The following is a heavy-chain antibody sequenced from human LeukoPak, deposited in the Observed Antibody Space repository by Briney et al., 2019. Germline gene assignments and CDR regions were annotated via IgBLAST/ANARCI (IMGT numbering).Heavy chain of an antibody. CDR3: AAGHLALATLRPEIFDY. CDR2: MNPNSGNT. Sequence: ASVKVSCKASGYSFTSHDINWVRQATGQGLEWMGWMNPNSGNTGYAQKFQERVTITRDMSTSTAYMELSSLRSEDTAVYYCAAGHLALATLRPEIFDYWGQGTLVTVSS. V-gene: IGHV1-8*01. J-gene: IGHJ4*02. D-gene: IGHD5-12*01. CDR1: GYSFTSHD.